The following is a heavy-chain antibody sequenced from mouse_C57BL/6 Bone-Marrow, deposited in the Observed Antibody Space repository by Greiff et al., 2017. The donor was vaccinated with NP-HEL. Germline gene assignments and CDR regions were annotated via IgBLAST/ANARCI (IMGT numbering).Heavy chain of an antibody. D-gene: IGHD2-3*01. CDR2: IYPSDSET. CDR3: ARRWLSSNYFDY. J-gene: IGHJ2*01. V-gene: IGHV1-61*01. CDR1: GYTFTSYW. Sequence: QVQLQQPGAELVRPGSSVKLSCKASGYTFTSYWMDWVKQRPGQGLEWIGNIYPSDSETHYNQKFKDKATLTADKSSSTAYMQLSSLTSEDSAVDYCARRWLSSNYFDYWGQGTTLTVSS.